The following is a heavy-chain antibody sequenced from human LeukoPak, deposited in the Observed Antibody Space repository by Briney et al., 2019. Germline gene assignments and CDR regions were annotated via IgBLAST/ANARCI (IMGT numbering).Heavy chain of an antibody. V-gene: IGHV3-48*01. J-gene: IGHJ6*03. Sequence: GGSLRLSCAASGFTFSSYSMNWVRQAPGKGLEWVSYISSSSTIYYADSVKGGFTISRDNAKNSLYLQMNSLRVEDTAVYYCARGDDYGDYYYYYYMDVWGKGTTVTVSS. CDR2: ISSSSTI. CDR1: GFTFSSYS. D-gene: IGHD4-17*01. CDR3: ARGDDYGDYYYYYYMDV.